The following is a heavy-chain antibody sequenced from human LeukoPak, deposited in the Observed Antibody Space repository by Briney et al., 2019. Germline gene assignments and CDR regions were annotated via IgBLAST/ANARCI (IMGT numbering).Heavy chain of an antibody. CDR3: ARLTRALGPGAFDI. J-gene: IGHJ3*02. Sequence: GESLKISCKGSGYTFTSYWIGWVRQMPGKGLEWMGIVHPGDSDTRYSPSFQGQVTISADKSISTTYLQWSSLKASDTAMYYCARLTRALGPGAFDIWGQGTMVTVSS. CDR1: GYTFTSYW. CDR2: VHPGDSDT. D-gene: IGHD4/OR15-4a*01. V-gene: IGHV5-51*01.